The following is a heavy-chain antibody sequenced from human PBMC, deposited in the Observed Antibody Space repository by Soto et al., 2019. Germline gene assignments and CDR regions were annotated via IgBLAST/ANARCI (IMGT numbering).Heavy chain of an antibody. CDR2: THYSGDT. J-gene: IGHJ4*02. CDR1: GGPFPNGGYY. V-gene: IGHV4-31*03. D-gene: IGHD3-16*01. Sequence: SETLSLTCTVSGGPFPNGGYYWSWIRQEPGKGLEWIGYTHYSGDTSYNPSLRSRVTISTDTSKTQFSLRLRAVTSADTAVYYGARGDSQVSSGFDDWGQGMVVTVSS. CDR3: ARGDSQVSSGFDD.